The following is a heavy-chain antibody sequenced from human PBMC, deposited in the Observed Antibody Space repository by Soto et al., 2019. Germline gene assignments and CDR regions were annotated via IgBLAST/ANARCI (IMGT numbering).Heavy chain of an antibody. CDR1: GYSFTSYC. J-gene: IGHJ6*02. CDR2: IYPGDSDT. V-gene: IGHV5-51*01. D-gene: IGHD3-22*01. Sequence: GESLKSSGNCSGYSFTSYCIGWVRQMPWKGLEWMGIIYPGDSDTRYSPSFQGQVTISADKSISTAYLQWSSLKASDTAMYYCARRAYYDSSGLYGMDVWGQGTTVTVSS. CDR3: ARRAYYDSSGLYGMDV.